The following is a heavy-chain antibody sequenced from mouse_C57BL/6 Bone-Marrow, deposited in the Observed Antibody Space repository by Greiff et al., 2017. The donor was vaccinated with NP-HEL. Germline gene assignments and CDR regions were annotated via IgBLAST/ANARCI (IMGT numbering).Heavy chain of an antibody. V-gene: IGHV5-4*01. Sequence: EVQLQQSGGGLVKPGGSLKLSCAASGFTFSSYAMSWVRQTPEKRLEWVATISDGGSYTYYPDNVKGRFTISRDNAKNNLYLQMSHLKSEDTAMYYCARDDGYYEGFAYGGQGTLVTVSA. J-gene: IGHJ3*01. CDR3: ARDDGYYEGFAY. CDR2: ISDGGSYT. D-gene: IGHD2-3*01. CDR1: GFTFSSYA.